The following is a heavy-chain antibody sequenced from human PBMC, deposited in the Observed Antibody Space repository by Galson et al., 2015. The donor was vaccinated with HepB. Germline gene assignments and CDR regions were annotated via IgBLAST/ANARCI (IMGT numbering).Heavy chain of an antibody. Sequence: SVKVSCKASGDTFSSHTIDWVRQAPGQGPEWMGGITPMFGTANYAQKFQGRVTITADKSSTTAYLELNSLRSEDTAVYYCARGYDSANYYYHYWGLGTLVTVSS. D-gene: IGHD3-10*01. CDR1: GDTFSSHT. V-gene: IGHV1-69*06. CDR2: ITPMFGTA. J-gene: IGHJ4*02. CDR3: ARGYDSANYYYHY.